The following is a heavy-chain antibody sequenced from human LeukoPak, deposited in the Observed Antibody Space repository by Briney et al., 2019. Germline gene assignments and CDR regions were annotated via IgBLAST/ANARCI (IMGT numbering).Heavy chain of an antibody. CDR2: INHSGST. D-gene: IGHD3-10*01. J-gene: IGHJ4*02. CDR1: GGSISSSSAY. Sequence: PSETLSLTCTVSGGSISSSSAYWSWIRQPPGKGLEWIGEINHSGSTNYNPSLKSRVTISVDTSKNQFSLKLSSVTAADTAVYYCAREGGYYGSGSYYVYWGQGTLVTVSS. CDR3: AREGGYYGSGSYYVY. V-gene: IGHV4-39*07.